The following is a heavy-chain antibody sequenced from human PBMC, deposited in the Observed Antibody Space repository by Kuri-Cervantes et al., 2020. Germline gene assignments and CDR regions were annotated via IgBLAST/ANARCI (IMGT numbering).Heavy chain of an antibody. D-gene: IGHD3-10*01. V-gene: IGHV4-59*08. Sequence: GSLRLSCAASGFTFSSYSMNWVRQAPGKGLEWIGYIYYSGSTYYNPSLKSRVTISVDTSKNQFSLKLSSVTAADTAVYYCAGEVTNRGYWGQGTLVTVSS. J-gene: IGHJ4*02. CDR2: IYYSGST. CDR3: AGEVTNRGY. CDR1: GFTFSSYS.